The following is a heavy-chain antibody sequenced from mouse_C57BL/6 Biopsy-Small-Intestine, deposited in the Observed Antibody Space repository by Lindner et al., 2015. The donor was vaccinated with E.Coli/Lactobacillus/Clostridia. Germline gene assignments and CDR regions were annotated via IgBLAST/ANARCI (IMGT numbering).Heavy chain of an antibody. CDR3: ARAYYSNWAIFDY. CDR2: INPNNGGT. V-gene: IGHV1-18*01. Sequence: VQLQGSGPELVKPGASVKIPCKASGYTFIDYNMDWVKQSHGKSLEWIGDINPNNGGTIYNQKFKGKATLTVDKSSSTAYMELRSLTSEDTAVYYCARAYYSNWAIFDYWGQGTTLTVSS. J-gene: IGHJ2*01. CDR1: GYTFIDYN. D-gene: IGHD2-5*01.